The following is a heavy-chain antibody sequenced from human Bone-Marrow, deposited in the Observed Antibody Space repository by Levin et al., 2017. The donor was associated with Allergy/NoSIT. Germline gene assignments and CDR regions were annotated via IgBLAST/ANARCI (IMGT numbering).Heavy chain of an antibody. CDR2: IHYNGET. V-gene: IGHV4-59*01. J-gene: IGHJ4*02. CDR1: GASISSYY. Sequence: SETLSLVCSVSGASISSYYWNWIRQIPGKGLEWIGYIHYNGETEYNPSLRSRATMSIDMSKKQFSLRVKSLSAADTAVYYCASGGGFGEDFDNWGQGVLVTVSS. D-gene: IGHD3-10*01. CDR3: ASGGGFGEDFDN.